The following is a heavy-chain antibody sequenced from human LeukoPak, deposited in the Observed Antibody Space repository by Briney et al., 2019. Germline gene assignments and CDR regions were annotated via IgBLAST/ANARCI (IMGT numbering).Heavy chain of an antibody. D-gene: IGHD6-13*01. J-gene: IGHJ5*02. V-gene: IGHV1-2*02. CDR1: GYTFTGYY. CDR2: INPNSGGT. CDR3: ARDRSSWYSNHWFDP. Sequence: ASVKVSCKASGYTFTGYYMHWVRQAPGQGLEWMGWINPNSGGTNYAQKFQGRVTMTRDTSISTAYMELSRLRSDDTAVYYCARDRSSWYSNHWFDPWGQGTLVTVSS.